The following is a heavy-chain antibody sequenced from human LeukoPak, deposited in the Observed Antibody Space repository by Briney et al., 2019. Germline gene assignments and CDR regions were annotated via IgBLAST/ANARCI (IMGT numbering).Heavy chain of an antibody. D-gene: IGHD6-6*01. Sequence: GGSLRLSCAVYGFTFSGFWMSWSRQAPGKGLEWVASINSDGSEGYYADVVKGRFTISRDNAKNSLYLQINSLRAEDTAVYYCARSSYSSSSSVWGQGTMVTVSS. CDR1: GFTFSGFW. V-gene: IGHV3-7*03. CDR2: INSDGSEG. J-gene: IGHJ3*01. CDR3: ARSSYSSSSSV.